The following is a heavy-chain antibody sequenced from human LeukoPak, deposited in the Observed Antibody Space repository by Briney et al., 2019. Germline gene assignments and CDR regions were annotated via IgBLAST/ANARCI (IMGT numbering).Heavy chain of an antibody. J-gene: IGHJ5*02. Sequence: SETLSLTCTVSGASVTDYYWSWIRQSPGKGLEWISYIHHSGNSDYNPSLRSRVTTSLDTSKNQFSLNLISVTAADTAVGTRGRWGLQSWSQGTLVTVSP. CDR3: GRWGLQS. CDR2: IHHSGNS. CDR1: GASVTDYY. V-gene: IGHV4-59*02. D-gene: IGHD6-13*01.